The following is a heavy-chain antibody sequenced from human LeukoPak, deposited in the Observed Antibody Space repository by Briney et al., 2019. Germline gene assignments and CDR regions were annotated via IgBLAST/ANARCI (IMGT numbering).Heavy chain of an antibody. V-gene: IGHV3-23*01. CDR1: GFTFSSYA. D-gene: IGHD5-18*01. CDR3: AKDVPGGYSYGYVLGDY. CDR2: ISGSGDST. J-gene: IGHJ4*02. Sequence: GGSLRLSCAASGFTFSSYAMSWVRQAPGKGLEWVSSISGSGDSTYYADSVKGRFTISRDNSKKTLYLQMNSLRAEDTAVYYCAKDVPGGYSYGYVLGDYWGQGTLVTVSS.